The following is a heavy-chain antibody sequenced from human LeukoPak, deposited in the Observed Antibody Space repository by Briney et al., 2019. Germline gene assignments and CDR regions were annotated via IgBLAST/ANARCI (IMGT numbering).Heavy chain of an antibody. Sequence: GGSLSLSCAASGFTFSSYSMNWVRQAPGQGLEWVSSIISSSSYIYYEDSVRVRFTISRDNAKNSLYLQMNSLRAEDTAVYCCARERIQLWLIEHAFDIWGQGTMVTVSS. D-gene: IGHD5-18*01. V-gene: IGHV3-21*01. J-gene: IGHJ3*02. CDR1: GFTFSSYS. CDR3: ARERIQLWLIEHAFDI. CDR2: IISSSSYI.